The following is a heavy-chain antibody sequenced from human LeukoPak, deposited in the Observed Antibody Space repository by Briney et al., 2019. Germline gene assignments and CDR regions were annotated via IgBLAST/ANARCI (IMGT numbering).Heavy chain of an antibody. J-gene: IGHJ4*02. Sequence: GGSLRLSCAASGFTFSSYAMSWVRQAPGKGLEWVSATSGSGGSTYYADSVKGRFTISRDNSKNTLYLQMNSLRAEDTAVYYCAKDPYLTIFGVATWCYWGQGTLVTVSS. D-gene: IGHD3-3*01. CDR2: TSGSGGST. V-gene: IGHV3-23*01. CDR3: AKDPYLTIFGVATWCY. CDR1: GFTFSSYA.